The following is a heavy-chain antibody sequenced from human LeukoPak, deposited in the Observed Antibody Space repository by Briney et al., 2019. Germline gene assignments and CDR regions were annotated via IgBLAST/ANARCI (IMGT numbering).Heavy chain of an antibody. CDR2: IYSGGST. V-gene: IGHV3-53*01. CDR3: ARESGDYYYMDV. D-gene: IGHD7-27*01. J-gene: IGHJ6*03. CDR1: GFTDSSNY. Sequence: GGSLRLSCAASGFTDSSNYMSWVRQAPGKGLEWVSVIYSGGSTYYADSVKGRFTISRDNSKNTLYLQMNSLRAEDTAVYYCARESGDYYYMDVWGKGTTVTVSS.